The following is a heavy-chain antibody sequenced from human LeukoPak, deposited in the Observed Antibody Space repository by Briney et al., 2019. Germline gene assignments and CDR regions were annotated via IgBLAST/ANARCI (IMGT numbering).Heavy chain of an antibody. Sequence: GGSLRLSCAVSGVTFSTYGMHWVRQAPGKGLEWVAFISYDGSNKYYADSVKGRFTISRDNSKNTLYLEMNSLRPEDTALHCCAKDYSSSSDYFDFWGQGTLVTVSS. J-gene: IGHJ4*02. CDR3: AKDYSSSSDYFDF. D-gene: IGHD6-13*01. CDR2: ISYDGSNK. CDR1: GVTFSTYG. V-gene: IGHV3-30*18.